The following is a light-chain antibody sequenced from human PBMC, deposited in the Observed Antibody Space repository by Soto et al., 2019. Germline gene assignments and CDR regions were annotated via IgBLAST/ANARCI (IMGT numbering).Light chain of an antibody. CDR3: QQYGSSPWT. CDR1: QSVSSS. CDR2: DTS. V-gene: IGKV3-15*01. Sequence: EIVVTQSPATLSVSPGERVTLSCRASQSVSSSLAWYQQRPGQAPRLLIYDTSTRAAGIAARFSGSGSGTEFTLTISSLQSEDSAVYYCQQYGSSPWTFGQGTKVEIK. J-gene: IGKJ1*01.